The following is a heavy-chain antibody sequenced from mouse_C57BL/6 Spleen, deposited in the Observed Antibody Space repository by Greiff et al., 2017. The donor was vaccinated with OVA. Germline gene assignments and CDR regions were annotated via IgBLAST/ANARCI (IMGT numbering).Heavy chain of an antibody. J-gene: IGHJ2*01. Sequence: VQLQQSGPELVKPGASVKISCKASGYAFSSSWMNWVKQRPGKGLEWIGRIYPGDGDTNYNGKFKGKATLTADKSSSTAYMQLSSLTSEDSAVYFCARDTTVSWDYWGQGTTLTVSS. CDR1: GYAFSSSW. V-gene: IGHV1-82*01. CDR3: ARDTTVSWDY. D-gene: IGHD1-1*01. CDR2: IYPGDGDT.